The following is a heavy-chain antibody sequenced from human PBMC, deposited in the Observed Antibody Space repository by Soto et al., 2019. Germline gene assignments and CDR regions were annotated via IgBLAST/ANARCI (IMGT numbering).Heavy chain of an antibody. CDR2: IIPILGIA. V-gene: IGHV1-69*02. CDR3: ARVGYCSGGSCYYFDY. D-gene: IGHD2-15*01. J-gene: IGHJ4*02. CDR1: GGTFSSYT. Sequence: GASVKVSCKASGGTFSSYTISWVRQAPGQGLEWMGRIIPILGIANYAQKFQGRVTITADKSTSTAYMELSSLRSEDTAVYYCARVGYCSGGSCYYFDYWGQGTLVNVSS.